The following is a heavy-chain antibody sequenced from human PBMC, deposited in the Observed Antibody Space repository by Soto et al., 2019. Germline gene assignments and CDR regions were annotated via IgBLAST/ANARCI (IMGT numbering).Heavy chain of an antibody. Sequence: GGSLRLSCVASGFTFSGYSMNWVRQGPGKGLEWVSFISSSSGNIYYADSVKGRFTISRDNAKNSLYLQMNSLRDEDTAVYYCAREATRVVTPWVFDYWGRGTQVTVSS. D-gene: IGHD2-21*02. CDR3: AREATRVVTPWVFDY. CDR1: GFTFSGYS. J-gene: IGHJ4*02. CDR2: ISSSSGNI. V-gene: IGHV3-48*02.